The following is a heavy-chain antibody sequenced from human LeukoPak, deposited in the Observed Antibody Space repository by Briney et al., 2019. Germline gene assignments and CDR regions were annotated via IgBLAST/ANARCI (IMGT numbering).Heavy chain of an antibody. Sequence: SETLSLTCTVSGASISNYYWSWIRQPPGKGLEWIGYIYPSGSTYYNPSLKSRVTISADADKSQFSLKLRSVTPADTAVYYCARDQISTTWYGAFDIWGQGTMVSVSS. CDR3: ARDQISTTWYGAFDI. V-gene: IGHV4-59*01. CDR1: GASISNYY. CDR2: IYPSGST. J-gene: IGHJ3*02. D-gene: IGHD6-13*01.